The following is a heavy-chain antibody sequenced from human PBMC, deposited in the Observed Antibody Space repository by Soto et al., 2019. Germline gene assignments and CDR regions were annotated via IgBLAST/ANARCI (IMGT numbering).Heavy chain of an antibody. CDR1: GYTFTSYA. V-gene: IGHV1-3*01. D-gene: IGHD1-7*01. Sequence: APVKVSCKASGYTFTSYAMHWVRQAPGKRLEWMGWINAGNGNTKYSQKFQGRVTITRDTSASTAYMELSSLRSEDTAVYYCARDRTGTTQMDYYYYGMDVWGQGTTVTVSS. J-gene: IGHJ6*02. CDR3: ARDRTGTTQMDYYYYGMDV. CDR2: INAGNGNT.